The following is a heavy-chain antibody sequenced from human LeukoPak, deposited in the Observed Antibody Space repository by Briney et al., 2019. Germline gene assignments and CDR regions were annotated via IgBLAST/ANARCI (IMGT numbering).Heavy chain of an antibody. CDR2: ISSSSSYI. V-gene: IGHV3-21*01. Sequence: GGSLRLSCAASGFTFSNAWMSWVRQAPGKGLEWVSSISSSSSYIYYADSVKGRFTISRDNAKNSLYLQMNSLRAEDTAVYYCASILHGAFDIWGQGTMVTVSS. J-gene: IGHJ3*02. CDR3: ASILHGAFDI. CDR1: GFTFSNAW.